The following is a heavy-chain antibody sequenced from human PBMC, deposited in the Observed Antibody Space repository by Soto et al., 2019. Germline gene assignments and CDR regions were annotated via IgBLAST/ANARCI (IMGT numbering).Heavy chain of an antibody. V-gene: IGHV3-23*01. CDR2: ISGSGITT. CDR1: GFTFSSYA. CDR3: SSVRGTSRELSADFFFDY. Sequence: EVQLLESGGGLVQPGGSLRLSCAASGFTFSSYAMSWVRQAPGKGLEWISAISGSGITTYYADSVTGRFTISRDNSKNMLYLQMNSLRAEDTAIYYCSSVRGTSRELSADFFFDYWGQGTLVTVSS. D-gene: IGHD3-10*02. J-gene: IGHJ4*02.